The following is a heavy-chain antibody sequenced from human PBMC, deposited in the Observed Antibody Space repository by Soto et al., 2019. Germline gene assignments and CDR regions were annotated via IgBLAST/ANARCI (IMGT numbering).Heavy chain of an antibody. Sequence: QVQLVQSGAEVKKPGSSVKVSCKASGATFSSYAISWVRQAPGQGLEWMGGIIPIFGTANYAQKFQGRVTITADASTSTAYMELSSLRSEDTAVYYCARVRVRFLEWLGSEGWGQGTLVTVSS. V-gene: IGHV1-69*12. CDR3: ARVRVRFLEWLGSEG. CDR1: GATFSSYA. CDR2: IIPIFGTA. J-gene: IGHJ4*02. D-gene: IGHD3-3*01.